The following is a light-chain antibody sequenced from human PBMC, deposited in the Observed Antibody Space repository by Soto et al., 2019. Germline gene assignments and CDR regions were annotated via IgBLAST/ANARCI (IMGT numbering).Light chain of an antibody. J-gene: IGKJ1*01. CDR2: GAS. Sequence: ELVLTQSPGTLSLSPWERATLSCRASQSVSNNYLAWCQQKPGQAPRLLIYGASNRATGIPDRFSGSGSGTDFTLTISRLEPEDVAVYYCQQYGSSGTFGQGTKVDIK. CDR3: QQYGSSGT. V-gene: IGKV3-20*01. CDR1: QSVSNNY.